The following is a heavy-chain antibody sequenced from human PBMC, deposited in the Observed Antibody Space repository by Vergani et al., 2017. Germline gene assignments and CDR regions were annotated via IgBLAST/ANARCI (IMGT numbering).Heavy chain of an antibody. Sequence: QVQLVESGGGVVQPGRSLRLSCAASGFTFSGHAMHWVRQAPDKGLEWVAVISFDGSNKYYADSVKGRFTISRDNSKNTLYLQMNSLRAEDTAVYYCARALGDWGYYFDYWGQGTLVTVSS. J-gene: IGHJ4*02. CDR2: ISFDGSNK. V-gene: IGHV3-30*14. CDR3: ARALGDWGYYFDY. CDR1: GFTFSGHA. D-gene: IGHD7-27*01.